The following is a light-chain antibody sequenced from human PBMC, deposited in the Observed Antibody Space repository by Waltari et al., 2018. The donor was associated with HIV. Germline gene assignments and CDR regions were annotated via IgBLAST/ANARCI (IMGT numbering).Light chain of an antibody. Sequence: LVLTQTPISLSVPPEQPTSFPCKYRHSILPSDGQTYLYWYLQKPGQPPQLLMYEVSTRFSGVPGRFSGSGSGTNFTLAISRVEAADVGVYYCMQSIQLLSTFGQGTKLELK. CDR3: MQSIQLLST. CDR2: EVS. J-gene: IGKJ2*01. V-gene: IGKV2D-29*01. CDR1: HSILPSDGQTY.